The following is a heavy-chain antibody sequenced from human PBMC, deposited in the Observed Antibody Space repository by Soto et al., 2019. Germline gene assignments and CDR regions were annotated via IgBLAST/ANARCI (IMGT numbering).Heavy chain of an antibody. CDR2: ISVHKDYT. CDR3: ARIEHNFGPHDC. CDR1: GYSFSTYG. D-gene: IGHD1-1*01. J-gene: IGHJ4*02. V-gene: IGHV1-18*01. Sequence: QVQLAQSGAEVKKPGASVTVSCKAAGYSFSTYGISWVRQAPGQGLEWVGWISVHKDYTRYATDLQGRVTMTADTSTSTAYMELRSLTSEDSAVYFCARIEHNFGPHDCWGQGTLVTVTS.